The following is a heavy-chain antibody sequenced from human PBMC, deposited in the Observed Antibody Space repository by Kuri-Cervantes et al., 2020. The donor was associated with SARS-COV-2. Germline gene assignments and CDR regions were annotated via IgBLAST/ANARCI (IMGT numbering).Heavy chain of an antibody. CDR1: GGSISSSSYY. D-gene: IGHD2-2*02. V-gene: IGHV4-39*01. Sequence: SEILSLTCTVSGGSISSSSYYWGWIRQPPGKGLEWIGSIYYSGSTYYNPSLKSRVTISVDTSKNQFSLKLSSVTAADTAVYYCAGGEYQLLYAYSYGSIDYWGQGTLVTVSS. CDR3: AGGEYQLLYAYSYGSIDY. CDR2: IYYSGST. J-gene: IGHJ4*02.